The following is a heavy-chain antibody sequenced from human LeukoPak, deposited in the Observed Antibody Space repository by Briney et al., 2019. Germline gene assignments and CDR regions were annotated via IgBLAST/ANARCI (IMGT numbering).Heavy chain of an antibody. CDR2: IWYDGSHQ. Sequence: GGSLRLSCAAYGFSFSTYGMHWVRQTPGKGLESVGVIWYDGSHQYYADSVKGRFTISRDMSNNTLYLQMNNLRVDDTALYYCARDLGLKYGSGAYRFDPWGQGTQVIVSS. CDR3: ARDLGLKYGSGAYRFDP. D-gene: IGHD3-10*01. J-gene: IGHJ5*02. V-gene: IGHV3-33*08. CDR1: GFSFSTYG.